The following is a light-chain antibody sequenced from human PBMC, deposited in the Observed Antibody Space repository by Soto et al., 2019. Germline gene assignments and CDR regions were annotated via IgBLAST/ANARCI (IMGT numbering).Light chain of an antibody. Sequence: AIQMTQSPSSLSASVGDRVTISCRASQGIGNALGWYQQKPGKPPKVLIYGAPNLQSGVPPRFSGSGSGTDFALKISRVEAEDVGVYYCMQGTHWPITFGQGTRLEI. J-gene: IGKJ5*01. CDR2: GAP. CDR1: QGIGNA. V-gene: IGKV1-6*01. CDR3: MQGTHWPIT.